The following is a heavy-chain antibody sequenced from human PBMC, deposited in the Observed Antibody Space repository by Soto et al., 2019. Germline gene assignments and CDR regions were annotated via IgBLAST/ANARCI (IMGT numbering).Heavy chain of an antibody. CDR2: INPSGGGT. Sequence: QVQLVQSGTEVKKPGASVKVSCKASGYTFLDFYIHWVRQAPGQGLEWMGFINPSGGGTTYAQQFQGRFTMTRDTSTSTVYMELITLRSEDTAIFYCARDKPFSADYWGQGTLVT. CDR1: GYTFLDFY. V-gene: IGHV1-46*01. D-gene: IGHD3-3*02. J-gene: IGHJ4*02. CDR3: ARDKPFSADY.